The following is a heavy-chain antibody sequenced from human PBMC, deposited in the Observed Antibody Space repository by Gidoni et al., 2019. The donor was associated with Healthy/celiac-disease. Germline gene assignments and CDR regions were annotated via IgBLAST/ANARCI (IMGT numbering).Heavy chain of an antibody. CDR3: ARVIGVVVAAPGY. CDR1: GFTFSSYW. D-gene: IGHD2-15*01. Sequence: EVQLVESGGGLVQPGGSLRLSCAASGFTFSSYWMSWVRQAPGKGLEWVANIKQDGSEKYYVDSVKGRFTISRDNAKNSLYLQMNSLRAEDTAVYYCARVIGVVVAAPGYWGQGTLVTVSS. J-gene: IGHJ4*02. CDR2: IKQDGSEK. V-gene: IGHV3-7*03.